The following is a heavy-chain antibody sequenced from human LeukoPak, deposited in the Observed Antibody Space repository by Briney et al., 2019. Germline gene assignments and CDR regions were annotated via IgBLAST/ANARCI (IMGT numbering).Heavy chain of an antibody. CDR3: ARVDSGSYST. V-gene: IGHV3-53*04. CDR2: IYSGGST. D-gene: IGHD1-26*01. CDR1: GFXVSSNY. J-gene: IGHJ4*02. Sequence: GGSLRLSCAASGFXVSSNYMSWVRQAPGKGLEWVSVIYSGGSTYYADSVKGRFTVSRHNSKNTLYLQMNSLRAEDTAVYYCARVDSGSYSTWGQGTLVTVSS.